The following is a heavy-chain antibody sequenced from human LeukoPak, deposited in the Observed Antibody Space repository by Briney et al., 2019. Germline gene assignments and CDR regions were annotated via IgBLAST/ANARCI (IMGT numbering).Heavy chain of an antibody. V-gene: IGHV1-18*01. D-gene: IGHD3-10*01. Sequence: ASVRVSCKASGYTFTIYVISWVPQAPGQGLEWMGWISAYNVNTNYAQKLQGRVTITTDTSTSTVYMELSSLRSEDRDVYYCARDNCRRLGELCPSENNWLDPWGQGTLVTVSS. CDR1: GYTFTIYV. CDR2: ISAYNVNT. CDR3: ARDNCRRLGELCPSENNWLDP. J-gene: IGHJ5*02.